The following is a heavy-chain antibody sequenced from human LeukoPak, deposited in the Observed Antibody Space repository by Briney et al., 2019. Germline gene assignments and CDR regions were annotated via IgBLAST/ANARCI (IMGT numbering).Heavy chain of an antibody. CDR3: ARVYYSSSYDYWYFDL. CDR1: GGSIRSYY. V-gene: IGHV4-59*01. J-gene: IGHJ2*01. Sequence: SETLSLTCTVSGGSIRSYYWSWIRQPPGKGLEWIGYIYYSGNTKYNPSLKSRVTISVDTSKNQFSLKLRSVTAADTAVYYCARVYYSSSYDYWYFDLWGRGTLVTVSS. CDR2: IYYSGNT. D-gene: IGHD6-13*01.